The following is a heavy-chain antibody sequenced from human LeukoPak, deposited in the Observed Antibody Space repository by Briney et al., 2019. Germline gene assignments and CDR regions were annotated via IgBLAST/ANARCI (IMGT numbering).Heavy chain of an antibody. Sequence: PGGSLRLSCAASGFTFSSYAMHWVRQAPGKGLEWVAVISYDGSNKYYADSVKGRFTISRDNSKNTLYLQMNSLRAEDTAVYYCARDRYSSGWYSAYFDYWGQGTLVTVSS. CDR3: ARDRYSSGWYSAYFDY. CDR2: ISYDGSNK. D-gene: IGHD6-19*01. V-gene: IGHV3-30-3*01. CDR1: GFTFSSYA. J-gene: IGHJ4*02.